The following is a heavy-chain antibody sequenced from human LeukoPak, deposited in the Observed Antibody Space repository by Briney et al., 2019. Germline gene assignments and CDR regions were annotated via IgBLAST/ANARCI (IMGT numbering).Heavy chain of an antibody. CDR1: GGSISSGGYY. V-gene: IGHV4-30-2*01. J-gene: IGHJ3*02. D-gene: IGHD6-19*01. CDR2: IYHSGST. Sequence: SETLSLTCTVSGGSISSGGYYWSWIRQPPGKGLEWIGYIYHSGSTYYNPSLKSRVTISVDRSKNQFSLKLSSVTAADTAVYYCARDRGKKQWLVAFDIWGQGTMVTVSS. CDR3: ARDRGKKQWLVAFDI.